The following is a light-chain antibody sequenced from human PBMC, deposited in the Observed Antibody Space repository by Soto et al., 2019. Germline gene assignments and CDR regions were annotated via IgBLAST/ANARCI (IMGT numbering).Light chain of an antibody. V-gene: IGLV1-44*01. Sequence: QSVXTQPPSASGTPGQRVTISCSGSSSNIGSNTVNWYQQLPGTAPKLLIYSNNQRPSGVPDRFSGSKSGSSASLAISGLQSEDEADYYCAAWDASLNGYVFGTGTKVTVL. CDR1: SSNIGSNT. CDR3: AAWDASLNGYV. CDR2: SNN. J-gene: IGLJ1*01.